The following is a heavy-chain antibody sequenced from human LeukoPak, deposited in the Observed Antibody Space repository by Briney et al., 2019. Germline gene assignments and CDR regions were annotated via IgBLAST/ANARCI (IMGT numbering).Heavy chain of an antibody. Sequence: SETLSLTCPVSGGSISSYYWSWIRQPPGKGLEWIGYIYYSGSTNYNPSLKSRVTISVDTSKNQFSLKLSSVTAADTAVYYCARDRVGAAAGTFDYWGQGTLVTVSS. V-gene: IGHV4-59*01. J-gene: IGHJ4*02. D-gene: IGHD6-13*01. CDR1: GGSISSYY. CDR3: ARDRVGAAAGTFDY. CDR2: IYYSGST.